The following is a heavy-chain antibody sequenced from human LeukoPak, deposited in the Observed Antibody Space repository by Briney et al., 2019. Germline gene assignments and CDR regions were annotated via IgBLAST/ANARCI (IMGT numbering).Heavy chain of an antibody. CDR3: ARDSSLGWFDP. Sequence: SETLSLTCTVSGGSINSYYWSWIRQPPGKGLEWIGYIYYSGSTNYNPSLKSRVTISVDTSKNQFSLKLSSVTAADTAVYYCARDSSLGWFDPWGQGTLVTVSS. J-gene: IGHJ5*02. D-gene: IGHD1-26*01. V-gene: IGHV4-59*01. CDR1: GGSINSYY. CDR2: IYYSGST.